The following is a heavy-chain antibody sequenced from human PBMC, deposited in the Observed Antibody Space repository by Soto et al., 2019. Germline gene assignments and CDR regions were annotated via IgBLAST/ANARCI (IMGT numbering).Heavy chain of an antibody. CDR3: AIDNWNDYYYYGMDV. D-gene: IGHD1-20*01. CDR1: GFTFSSYW. Sequence: GGSLRLSCAASGFTFSSYWMSWVRQAPGKGLEWVANIKQDGSEKYYVDSVKGRFTISRDNAKNSLYLQMNSLRAEDTAVYYCAIDNWNDYYYYGMDVWGQGTTVTVSS. V-gene: IGHV3-7*01. CDR2: IKQDGSEK. J-gene: IGHJ6*02.